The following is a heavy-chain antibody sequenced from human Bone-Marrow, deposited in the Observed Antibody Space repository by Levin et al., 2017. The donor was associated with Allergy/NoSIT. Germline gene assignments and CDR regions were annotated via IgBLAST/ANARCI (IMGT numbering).Heavy chain of an antibody. Sequence: SQTLSLTCSVSGGSISSYYWSWIRQPPGKGLEWIGYIFYSGSTYPNPSLKSRVTISVYTSKNQFSLKLTSVTAADAAVYYCASSGSYDKRVDSWGQESLVTVSS. J-gene: IGHJ4*02. D-gene: IGHD3-10*01. CDR3: ASSGSYDKRVDS. CDR1: GGSISSYY. V-gene: IGHV4-59*08. CDR2: IFYSGST.